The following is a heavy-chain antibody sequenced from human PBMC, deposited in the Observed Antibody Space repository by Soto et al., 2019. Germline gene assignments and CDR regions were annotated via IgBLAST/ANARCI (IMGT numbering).Heavy chain of an antibody. J-gene: IGHJ5*01. D-gene: IGHD3-10*01. CDR2: ITYSGMT. V-gene: IGHV4-31*03. CDR3: ARGTQGGPSSGRFDP. Sequence: SETLSLTCSVNGDSIKSGSVYWSWIRQSPGNGLEYIGYITYSGMTFQNPSLKSRVTMSVDTPKNQFSLELRSVTAADTTVYYCARGTQGGPSSGRFDPWGQGTLVTVSS. CDR1: GDSIKSGSVY.